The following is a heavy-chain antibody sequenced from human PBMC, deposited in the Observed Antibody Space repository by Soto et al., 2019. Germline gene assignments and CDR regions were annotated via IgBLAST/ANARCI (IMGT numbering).Heavy chain of an antibody. J-gene: IGHJ5*02. CDR2: IYYTGST. V-gene: IGHV4-61*01. Sequence: SETLSLTCTVSGGSVSSESHYWSWIRQTPGKGLEWIGYIYYTGSTNYNPSLKGRVTMSVDTSKNQFSLKLSSVTAADTAVYYCARDQSRHYDFWSGYYNWFDPWGQGTLVTVSS. D-gene: IGHD3-3*01. CDR1: GGSVSSESHY. CDR3: ARDQSRHYDFWSGYYNWFDP.